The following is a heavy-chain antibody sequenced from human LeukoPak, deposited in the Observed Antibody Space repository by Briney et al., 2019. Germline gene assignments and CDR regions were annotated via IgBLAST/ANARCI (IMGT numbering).Heavy chain of an antibody. J-gene: IGHJ4*02. CDR3: ARRRAASWSLDS. CDR2: IYTDGRT. Sequence: GGSLRLSCAVSGFTVSSNYMGWVRQAPGKGLEWVSVIYTDGRTYSADSVKGRFTLSRDNSKNTLYLQMSSLRAEHTAVYYCARRRAASWSLDSWGQGTLVTVSS. CDR1: GFTVSSNY. D-gene: IGHD6-13*01. V-gene: IGHV3-66*04.